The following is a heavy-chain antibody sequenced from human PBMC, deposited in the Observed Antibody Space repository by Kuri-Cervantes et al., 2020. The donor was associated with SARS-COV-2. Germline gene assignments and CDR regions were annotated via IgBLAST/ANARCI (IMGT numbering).Heavy chain of an antibody. CDR1: GYSFNDYY. J-gene: IGHJ4*02. CDR3: ARGEGSRGLMVVLGWRGAGRLDF. Sequence: ASVKVSCKASGYSFNDYYIYWVRQAPGQGLEWMGWINPNSGGTNYAQKFKGGVTMTRDTSLSISYMEVSRLTSDDPAVYYCARGEGSRGLMVVLGWRGAGRLDFWGQGTLVTVSS. CDR2: INPNSGGT. D-gene: IGHD3-10*01. V-gene: IGHV1-2*02.